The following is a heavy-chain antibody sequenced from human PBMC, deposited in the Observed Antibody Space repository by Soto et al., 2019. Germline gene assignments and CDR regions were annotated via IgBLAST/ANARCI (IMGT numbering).Heavy chain of an antibody. J-gene: IGHJ4*02. D-gene: IGHD4-17*01. CDR1: GDSIISTTYY. CDR3: ASVYGTDYGLDY. CDR2: IYYSGST. V-gene: IGHV4-39*07. Sequence: SETLSLTCTVSGDSIISTTYYWGWIRQPPGKGLEWIGTIYYSGSTYYNPSLKSRVAISVDTSKNQFSLTMSSVTAADTAVYFCASVYGTDYGLDYWGQGALVTVSS.